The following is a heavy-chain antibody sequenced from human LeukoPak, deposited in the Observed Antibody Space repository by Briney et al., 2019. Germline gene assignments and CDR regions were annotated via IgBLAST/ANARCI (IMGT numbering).Heavy chain of an antibody. CDR3: ASLGGNQWLVLGYYYGMDV. J-gene: IGHJ6*02. CDR1: GYTFTGYY. D-gene: IGHD6-19*01. V-gene: IGHV1-69*13. Sequence: ASVKVSCKASGYTFTGYYMHWVRQAPGQGLEWMGGIIPIFGTANYAQKFQGRVTITADESTSTAYMELSSLRSEDTAVYYCASLGGNQWLVLGYYYGMDVWGQGTTVTVSS. CDR2: IIPIFGTA.